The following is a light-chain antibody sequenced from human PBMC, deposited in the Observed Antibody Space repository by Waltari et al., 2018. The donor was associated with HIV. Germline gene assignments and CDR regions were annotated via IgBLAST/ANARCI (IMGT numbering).Light chain of an antibody. CDR2: RNN. Sequence: QSVLTQPHSASGTPGQRVTISCSGGRPKIASDYVNWYQQVPGTTPKLLIYRNNQRPSGVPDRFSGSKSGTSASLAISGLRSDDEADYYCAAWDDSLSGLYVFGTGTKVTVL. CDR1: RPKIASDY. J-gene: IGLJ1*01. CDR3: AAWDDSLSGLYV. V-gene: IGLV1-47*01.